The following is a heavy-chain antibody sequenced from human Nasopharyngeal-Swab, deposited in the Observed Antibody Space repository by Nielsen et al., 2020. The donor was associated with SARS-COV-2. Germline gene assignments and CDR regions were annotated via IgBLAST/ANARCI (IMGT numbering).Heavy chain of an antibody. D-gene: IGHD6-19*01. J-gene: IGHJ4*02. CDR3: ARAYIAVEAFDY. Sequence: ASLKVSCKASGYTFTSYGISWVRQAPGQGLEWMGWISAYNGNTNYAQKLQGRVTMTTDTSTSTAYMELRSLRSDDTAVYYCARAYIAVEAFDYWGQGTLVTVSS. V-gene: IGHV1-18*04. CDR2: ISAYNGNT. CDR1: GYTFTSYG.